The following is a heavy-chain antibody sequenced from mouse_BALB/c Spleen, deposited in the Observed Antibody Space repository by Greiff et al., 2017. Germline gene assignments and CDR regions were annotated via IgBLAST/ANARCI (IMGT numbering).Heavy chain of an antibody. D-gene: IGHD1-1*01. J-gene: IGHJ3*01. Sequence: EVKVEESGGGLVQPGGSLKLSCAASGFTFSSYTMSWVRQTPEKRLEWVAYISNGGGSTYYPDTVKGRFTISRDNAKNTLYLQMSSLKSEDTAMYYCARRDYYGSSYSFAYWGQGTLVTVSA. CDR2: ISNGGGST. CDR3: ARRDYYGSSYSFAY. CDR1: GFTFSSYT. V-gene: IGHV5-12-2*01.